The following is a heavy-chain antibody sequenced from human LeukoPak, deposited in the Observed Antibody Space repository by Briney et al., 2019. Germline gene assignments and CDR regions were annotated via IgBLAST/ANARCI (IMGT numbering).Heavy chain of an antibody. V-gene: IGHV1-18*01. CDR3: ARVIHLVYYYMDV. J-gene: IGHJ6*03. D-gene: IGHD5-18*01. CDR2: IDPYNGNT. CDR1: GYTIRSYG. Sequence: ATVKVSCKASGYTIRSYGINWVRQAPGQGLEWMGWIDPYNGNTTYAQKSHGRVTMTTDASTNTAYMELTSLRSDDTAVYYCARVIHLVYYYMDVWGKGTTVTVSS.